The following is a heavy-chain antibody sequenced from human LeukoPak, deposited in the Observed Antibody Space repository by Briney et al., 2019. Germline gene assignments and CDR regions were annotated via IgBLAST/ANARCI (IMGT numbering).Heavy chain of an antibody. V-gene: IGHV1-18*01. CDR3: ARTGYCSGGSCLTSYYYYYYMDV. Sequence: ASVKVSCKASGYTLTSYGISWVRQAPGQGLEWMGWISAYNGNTNYAQKLQGRVTMTTDTSTSTACMELRSLRSDDTAVYYCARTGYCSGGSCLTSYYYYYYMDVWGKGTTVAVSS. CDR2: ISAYNGNT. CDR1: GYTLTSYG. D-gene: IGHD2-15*01. J-gene: IGHJ6*03.